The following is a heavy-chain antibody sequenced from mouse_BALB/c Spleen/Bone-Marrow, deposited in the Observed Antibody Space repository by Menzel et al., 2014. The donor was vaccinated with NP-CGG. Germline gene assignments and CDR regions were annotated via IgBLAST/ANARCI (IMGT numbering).Heavy chain of an antibody. Sequence: EVMLVESGGGLVKPGGSLKLSCAASGFAFSSYDMSCVRQTPEKRLEWVAYISSGGGSTYYEDTVKGRFTISRDNAKNILYLQMSSLKSEDKAMYYCARQIFRGFGYWGQGTPVAVSA. CDR3: ARQIFRGFGY. V-gene: IGHV5-12-1*01. J-gene: IGHJ3*02. CDR1: GFAFSSYD. CDR2: ISSGGGST.